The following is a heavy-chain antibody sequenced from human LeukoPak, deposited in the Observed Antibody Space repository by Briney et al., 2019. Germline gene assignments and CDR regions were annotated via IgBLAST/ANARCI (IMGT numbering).Heavy chain of an antibody. Sequence: GGSLRLSCAASGFTFSSYSMNWVRQAPGKGLEWVSSISSSSSYIYYADSVKGRFTISRDNAKNSLYLQMNSLRAEGTAVYYCARPAVMGSSPASNWFDPWGQGTLVTVSS. CDR3: ARPAVMGSSPASNWFDP. CDR2: ISSSSSYI. V-gene: IGHV3-21*01. D-gene: IGHD6-6*01. J-gene: IGHJ5*02. CDR1: GFTFSSYS.